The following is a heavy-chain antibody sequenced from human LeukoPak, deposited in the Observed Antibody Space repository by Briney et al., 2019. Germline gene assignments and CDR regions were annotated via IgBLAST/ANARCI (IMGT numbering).Heavy chain of an antibody. V-gene: IGHV3-74*01. J-gene: IGHJ3*02. CDR3: ARIAWDAFDI. CDR1: GFTFSSYW. D-gene: IGHD2-15*01. Sequence: GGSLRLSCAASGFTFSSYWMHWVRQAPGKGLVWVSRLNNDGSSTNYADSVKGRFTISRDNAKNTLYLQMNSLRAEDTAVYYCARIAWDAFDIWGQGTMVTVSS. CDR2: LNNDGSST.